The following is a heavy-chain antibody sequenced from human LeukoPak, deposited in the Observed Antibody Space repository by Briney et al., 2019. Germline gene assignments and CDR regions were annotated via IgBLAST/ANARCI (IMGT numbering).Heavy chain of an antibody. J-gene: IGHJ4*02. CDR1: GYTFTSYN. V-gene: IGHV1-46*01. Sequence: GASVKVSCKASGYTFTSYNMLWLRVAPGQGLEWMGIINPSGGSTSYAQKFQGRVTMTRDTSTSTVYMELSSLRSEDTAVYYCARDDSREVTFFNWGQGTLVTVSS. D-gene: IGHD4-11*01. CDR3: ARDDSREVTFFN. CDR2: INPSGGST.